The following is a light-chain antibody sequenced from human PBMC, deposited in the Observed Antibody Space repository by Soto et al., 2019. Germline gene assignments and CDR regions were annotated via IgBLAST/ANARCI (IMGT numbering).Light chain of an antibody. Sequence: QAVVTQPPSVSGAPGHRVTISCNGSFSNIGENYEVHWYQQLPGTAPKLLIYGNTNRPSGVPDRFSASKSGTSASLTISELQPGDQADYYFQTYDSKLDGSVFGGGTTLTVL. CDR3: QTYDSKLDGSV. V-gene: IGLV1-40*01. CDR1: FSNIGENYE. CDR2: GNT. J-gene: IGLJ3*02.